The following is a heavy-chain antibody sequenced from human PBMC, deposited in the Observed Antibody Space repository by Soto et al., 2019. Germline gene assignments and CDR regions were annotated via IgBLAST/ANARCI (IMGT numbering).Heavy chain of an antibody. Sequence: SETLSLTCIVSGASISSRSSYWGWIRQPPGKGREWVGTFYSGSTYNNPSLKSRVTISVDTSKNRFSLKLSSVAAEDTAIYYCSTTRGIAVGGSFDHWGQGTLVTVSS. D-gene: IGHD6-13*01. J-gene: IGHJ5*02. CDR3: STTRGIAVGGSFDH. V-gene: IGHV4-39*01. CDR2: FYSGST. CDR1: GASISSRSSY.